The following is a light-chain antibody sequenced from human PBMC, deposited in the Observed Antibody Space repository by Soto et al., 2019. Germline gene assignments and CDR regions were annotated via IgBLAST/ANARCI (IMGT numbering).Light chain of an antibody. CDR3: QQGYTSSIT. J-gene: IGKJ5*01. V-gene: IGKV1-39*01. CDR2: YVS. CDR1: QSIGKH. Sequence: PSSLSASVGDRVTITCRASQSIGKHLNWYQQKPGKAPKFLIYYVSNLQSGVPSRFSGSGSGTDFTLTIDSLQPEDFATYYCQQGYTSSITFGQGTRLEIK.